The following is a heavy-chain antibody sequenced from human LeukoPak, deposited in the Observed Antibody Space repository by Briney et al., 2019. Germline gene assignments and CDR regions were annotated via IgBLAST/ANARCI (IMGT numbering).Heavy chain of an antibody. Sequence: PSETLSLTCTVSGGSISSSSYYWGWIRQPPGKGLEWIGSIYYSGSTYYNPSLKSRATISVDTSKNQFSLKLSSVTAADTAVYYCARIAAAYNWFDPRGQGTLVTVSS. CDR2: IYYSGST. CDR3: ARIAAAYNWFDP. V-gene: IGHV4-39*01. CDR1: GGSISSSSYY. J-gene: IGHJ5*02. D-gene: IGHD6-13*01.